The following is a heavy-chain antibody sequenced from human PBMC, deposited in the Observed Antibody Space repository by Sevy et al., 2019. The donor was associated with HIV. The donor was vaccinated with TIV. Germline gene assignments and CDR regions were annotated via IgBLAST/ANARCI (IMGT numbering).Heavy chain of an antibody. V-gene: IGHV3-30*04. D-gene: IGHD1-26*01. CDR2: TSYDRSHK. J-gene: IGHJ1*01. CDR1: GFIFSNFA. Sequence: GGSLRLSCTVSGFIFSNFAMHCVRQAPGKGLEWVAVTSYDRSHKYYADSVKGRFTVSRDNSRNILSLEMSSLTRDDTAVYYCARGENDDEFFQYWGQGTLVTVSS. CDR3: ARGENDDEFFQY.